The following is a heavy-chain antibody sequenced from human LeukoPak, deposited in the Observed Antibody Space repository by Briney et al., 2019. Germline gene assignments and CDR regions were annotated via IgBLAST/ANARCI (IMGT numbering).Heavy chain of an antibody. V-gene: IGHV3-9*01. CDR2: ISWSSGSI. J-gene: IGHJ4*02. Sequence: GGSLRLPCAASGFTFDDYAMHWVRQAPGKGLEWVSGISWSSGSIGYADSVKGRFTISRDNAKNSLYLQMNSLRAEDTALYYCAKDSAPYCGGDCYPGYWGQGTLVTVSS. D-gene: IGHD2-21*02. CDR3: AKDSAPYCGGDCYPGY. CDR1: GFTFDDYA.